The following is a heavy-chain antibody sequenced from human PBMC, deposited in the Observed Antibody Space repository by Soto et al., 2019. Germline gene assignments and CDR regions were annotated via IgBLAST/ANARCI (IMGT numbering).Heavy chain of an antibody. J-gene: IGHJ2*01. CDR3: AREIMPLTNDWYFDL. CDR1: NGSISNPIYY. V-gene: IGHV4-30-4*08. D-gene: IGHD2-8*01. Sequence: NPSETLSLTCTVSNGSISNPIYYWGWMRQPPGKGLEWIGHIFDSGSTYYNPSLKSRLTISVDTSKNQFSLRLSSVTAADTAVYYCAREIMPLTNDWYFDLWGRGTLVTVSS. CDR2: IFDSGST.